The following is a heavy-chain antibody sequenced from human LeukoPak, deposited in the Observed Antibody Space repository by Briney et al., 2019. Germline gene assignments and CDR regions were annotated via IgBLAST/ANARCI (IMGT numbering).Heavy chain of an antibody. Sequence: ASVKVSCKASGGTFSSYAISWVRQAPGQGLEWMGGIIPIFGTANYAQKFQGRVTITADESTSTAYMELSSLRSEDTAVYYCASEGAFGDLPTDYYFDYWGQGTLVTVSS. CDR3: ASEGAFGDLPTDYYFDY. V-gene: IGHV1-69*13. D-gene: IGHD3-10*01. CDR1: GGTFSSYA. J-gene: IGHJ4*02. CDR2: IIPIFGTA.